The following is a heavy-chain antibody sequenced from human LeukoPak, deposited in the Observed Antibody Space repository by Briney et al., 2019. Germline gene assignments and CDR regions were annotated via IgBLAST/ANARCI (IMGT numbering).Heavy chain of an antibody. J-gene: IGHJ4*02. D-gene: IGHD3-16*01. Sequence: PGGSLRLSCAVSGFTVSDYYMTWVRQAPGKGLEWISYIRSSGDTFYADSVKGRFTISRDDAKGSLYPQMNSLRAEDTAVYFCARSPGGRRLEYWGQGTLVTVSS. V-gene: IGHV3-69-1*01. CDR1: GFTVSDYY. CDR3: ARSPGGRRLEY. CDR2: IRSSGDT.